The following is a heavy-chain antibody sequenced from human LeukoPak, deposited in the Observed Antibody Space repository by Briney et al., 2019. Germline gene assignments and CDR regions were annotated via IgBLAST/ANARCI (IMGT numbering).Heavy chain of an antibody. CDR3: ATVIPVRLEKGLGYSYATDAFDI. V-gene: IGHV1-24*01. D-gene: IGHD5-18*01. Sequence: ASVKVSCKASGYTFTSYYMHWVRQAPGKGLEWMGGFDPEDGETIYAQKFQGRVTMTEDTSTDTAYMELSSLRSEDTAVYYCATVIPVRLEKGLGYSYATDAFDIWGQGTMVTVSS. CDR1: GYTFTSYY. CDR2: FDPEDGET. J-gene: IGHJ3*02.